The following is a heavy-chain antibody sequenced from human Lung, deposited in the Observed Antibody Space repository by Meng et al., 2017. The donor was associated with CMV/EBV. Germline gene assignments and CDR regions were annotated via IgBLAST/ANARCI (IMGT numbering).Heavy chain of an antibody. D-gene: IGHD6-13*01. J-gene: IGHJ4*02. V-gene: IGHV4-31*02. Sequence: GYYWTWILQRPGKGLEWLGYIYYSGGTNYSPSLQSRVTISVDTSKNQFSLKLSSVTAADTAMYYCARSVGCSSTYCYTYTSSWYPDYWGQGTLVTVSS. CDR1: GYY. CDR3: ARSVGCSSTYCYTYTSSWYPDY. CDR2: IYYSGGT.